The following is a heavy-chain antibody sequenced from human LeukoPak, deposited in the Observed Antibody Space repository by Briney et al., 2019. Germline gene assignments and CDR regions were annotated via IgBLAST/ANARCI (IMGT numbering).Heavy chain of an antibody. D-gene: IGHD3-16*01. Sequence: ASVKVSCKASGYPFIDYYLHWVRQAPGQGLEWMGCINPNTGDTNSAQNFQGRVIMTRDTSISTAYMELRSLRSDDTAVYYCARVYYDMITQLDYWGQGTLVTVSS. CDR2: INPNTGDT. CDR3: ARVYYDMITQLDY. V-gene: IGHV1-2*02. CDR1: GYPFIDYY. J-gene: IGHJ4*02.